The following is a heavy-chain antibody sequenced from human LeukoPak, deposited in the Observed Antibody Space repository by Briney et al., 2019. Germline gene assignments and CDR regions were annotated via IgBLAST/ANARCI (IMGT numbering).Heavy chain of an antibody. Sequence: PGGSLRLSCAASGFTFSSYAMHWVRQAPGKGLEWVAVISYDGSNKYYADSVKGRFTISRDNSKNTLYLQMNSLRAEDTAVYYCARDEYMARGAYFDYWGQGTLVTVSS. CDR2: ISYDGSNK. D-gene: IGHD6-6*01. V-gene: IGHV3-30-3*01. J-gene: IGHJ4*02. CDR1: GFTFSSYA. CDR3: ARDEYMARGAYFDY.